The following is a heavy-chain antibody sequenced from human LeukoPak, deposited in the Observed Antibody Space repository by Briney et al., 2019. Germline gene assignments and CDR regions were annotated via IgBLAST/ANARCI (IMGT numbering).Heavy chain of an antibody. CDR1: GYTFTGHY. J-gene: IGHJ3*02. V-gene: IGHV1-46*01. CDR2: INPSGGST. Sequence: ASVKVSCKASGYTFTGHYMHWVRQAPGQGLEWMGIINPSGGSTSYAQKFQGRVTMTRDMSTSTVYMELSSLRSEDTAVYYCARMGKNYGGNYDAFDIWGQGTMVTVSS. CDR3: ARMGKNYGGNYDAFDI. D-gene: IGHD4-23*01.